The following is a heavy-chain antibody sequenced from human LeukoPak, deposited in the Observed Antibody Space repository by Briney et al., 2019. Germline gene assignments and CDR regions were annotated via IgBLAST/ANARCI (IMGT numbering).Heavy chain of an antibody. CDR2: ISYDGSNK. D-gene: IGHD5-24*01. Sequence: GGSLRLSCAASGFTFSSYAMHWVRQAPGQGLEWVAVISYDGSNKYYADSVKGRFTISRDNSKNTLYLQMNSLRAEDTAVYYCAKERRDGYNYYFDYWGQGTLVTVSS. CDR1: GFTFSSYA. J-gene: IGHJ4*02. V-gene: IGHV3-30-3*02. CDR3: AKERRDGYNYYFDY.